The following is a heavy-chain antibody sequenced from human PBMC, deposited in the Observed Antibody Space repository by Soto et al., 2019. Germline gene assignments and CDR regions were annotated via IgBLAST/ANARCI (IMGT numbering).Heavy chain of an antibody. CDR3: ARGRLYSSSSGNNWFDP. CDR2: IYYSGST. J-gene: IGHJ5*02. CDR1: GGSISSGGYY. V-gene: IGHV4-31*03. Sequence: SETLSLTCTVSGGSISSGGYYWSWIRQHPGKGLEWIGYIYYSGSTYYNPSLKSRVTISVDTSKNQFSLKLSSVTAADTAVYYCARGRLYSSSSGNNWFDPWGQGTLVTVSS. D-gene: IGHD6-6*01.